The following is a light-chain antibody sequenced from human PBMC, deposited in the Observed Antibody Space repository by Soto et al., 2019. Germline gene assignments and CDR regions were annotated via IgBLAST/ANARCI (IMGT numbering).Light chain of an antibody. J-gene: IGLJ3*02. CDR1: SSDIGSNY. CDR2: RNN. Sequence: QLVLTQPPSASGTPGQRVTISCSGSSSDIGSNYVYWYQQLPGTAPKLLIYRNNQRPSGVPDRFSGSKSGTSASLAISGLRPEDEADYYCAAWDDSLSSRWAFGGGTKVTVL. CDR3: AAWDDSLSSRWA. V-gene: IGLV1-47*01.